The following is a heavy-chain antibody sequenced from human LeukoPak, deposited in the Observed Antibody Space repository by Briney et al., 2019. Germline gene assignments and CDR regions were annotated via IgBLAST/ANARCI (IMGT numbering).Heavy chain of an antibody. D-gene: IGHD3-22*01. CDR2: LTGGGGGT. V-gene: IGHV3-23*01. CDR1: GFTFSTYA. J-gene: IGHJ4*02. CDR3: AKDVSYDSSGYYLLDY. Sequence: GGSLRLSCAASGFTFSTYAMSWVRQAPGKGLEWVSGLTGGGGGTSYADSVKGRFTISRDNSKNTLYLQMNSLRAEDTAVYYCAKDVSYDSSGYYLLDYWGQGTLVTVSS.